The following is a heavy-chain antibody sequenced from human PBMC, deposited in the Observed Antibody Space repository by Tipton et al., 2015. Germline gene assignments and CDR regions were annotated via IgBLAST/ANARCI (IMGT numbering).Heavy chain of an antibody. CDR1: GFSFSSSGEG. CDR3: GRVSGSYWGRFDS. Sequence: LVKPTETLTLTCSFSGFSFSSSGEGVGWIRQSPGKALECLALIFWDDDTRYSPSLKTRLTITKDTSKNQVVLTMTNMDPLDTATYYCGRVSGSYWGRFDSWGQGTLVTVSS. V-gene: IGHV2-5*02. D-gene: IGHD1-26*01. CDR2: IFWDDDT. J-gene: IGHJ4*02.